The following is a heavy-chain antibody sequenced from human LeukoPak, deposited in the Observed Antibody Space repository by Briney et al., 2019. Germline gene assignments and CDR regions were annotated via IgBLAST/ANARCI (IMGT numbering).Heavy chain of an antibody. V-gene: IGHV3-33*01. CDR3: ARDQALYFSYGDY. CDR1: GFTFSNYG. Sequence: PGGSLRLSCAASGFTFSNYGMHWVRQAPGKGLEWLAAIFYDGSKEHYADTVKGRFTISRDNSKNTVYLQVNSLTADDTAVYYCARDQALYFSYGDYWGRGTLVTVSS. D-gene: IGHD2/OR15-2a*01. CDR2: IFYDGSKE. J-gene: IGHJ4*02.